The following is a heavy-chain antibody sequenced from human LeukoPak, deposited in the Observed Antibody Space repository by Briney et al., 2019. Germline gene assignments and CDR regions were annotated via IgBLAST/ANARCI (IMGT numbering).Heavy chain of an antibody. D-gene: IGHD1-1*01. CDR3: ARDGAGGPIGRGYYYFDY. J-gene: IGHJ4*02. CDR2: ISTSSSYI. Sequence: PGGSLRLSCAASGFTFSSYSMNWVRQAPGKGLEWVSSISTSSSYIFYADSVKGRFTISRDNAKNSLYLQMNSLRADDTAVYYCARDGAGGPIGRGYYYFDYWGQGTLVTVSS. V-gene: IGHV3-21*01. CDR1: GFTFSSYS.